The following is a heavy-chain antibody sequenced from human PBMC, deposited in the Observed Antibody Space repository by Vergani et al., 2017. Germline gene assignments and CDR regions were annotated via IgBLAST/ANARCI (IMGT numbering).Heavy chain of an antibody. J-gene: IGHJ4*02. CDR2: INPNSGGT. CDR1: GYTFTGYY. CDR3: ARVIAVAGSTKGFGY. V-gene: IGHV1-2*02. Sequence: QVQLVQSGAEVQKPGASVKVSCKASGYTFTGYYMHWVRQAPGQGLEWMGWINPNSGGTNYAQKFQGRVTMTRDTSISTAYMELSRLRSDDTAVYYCARVIAVAGSTKGFGYWGQGTLVTVSS. D-gene: IGHD6-19*01.